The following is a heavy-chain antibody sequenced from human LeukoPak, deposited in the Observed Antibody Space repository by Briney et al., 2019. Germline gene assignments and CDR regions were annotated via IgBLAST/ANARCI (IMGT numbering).Heavy chain of an antibody. D-gene: IGHD4-17*01. CDR1: GYTFTRYG. Sequence: ASVKVPCKASGYTFTRYGISWVRQAPGQGLEWMGWISAYNGNTNYAQKLQGRVTMTTDTSTSTAYMELRSLRSDDTAVYYCARVAHDYGEFIAYYMDVWGKGTTVTVSS. J-gene: IGHJ6*03. CDR3: ARVAHDYGEFIAYYMDV. V-gene: IGHV1-18*01. CDR2: ISAYNGNT.